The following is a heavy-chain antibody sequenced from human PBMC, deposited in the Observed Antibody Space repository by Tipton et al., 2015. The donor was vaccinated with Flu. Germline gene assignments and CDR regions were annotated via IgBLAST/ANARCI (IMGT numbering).Heavy chain of an antibody. V-gene: IGHV3-48*03. J-gene: IGHJ4*02. CDR2: ISSRGTTI. CDR1: GFTFPTFE. D-gene: IGHD3-10*01. CDR3: ARSPYYYGSGNYYDY. Sequence: QLVQSGGGLVQPGGSLRLSCTASGFTFPTFEMNWVRQAPGKGLEWISYISSRGTTIYYADSVKGRFTITRDNAKNSLYLQMNSLRVEDTAVYYCARSPYYYGSGNYYDYWGQGTPVTVSS.